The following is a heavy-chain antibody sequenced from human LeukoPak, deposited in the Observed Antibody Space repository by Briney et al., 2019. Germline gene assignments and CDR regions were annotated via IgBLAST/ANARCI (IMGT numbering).Heavy chain of an antibody. J-gene: IGHJ5*02. V-gene: IGHV4-34*01. D-gene: IGHD6-13*01. CDR1: GGSFSGYY. Sequence: SETLSLTCAVYGGSFSGYYWSWIRQPPGKGLEWIGDINHSGSTNYNPSLKSRVTISVDTSKNQFSLKLSSVTAADTAVYYCARGGRSSSWVKYNWFDPWGQGTLVTVSS. CDR3: ARGGRSSSWVKYNWFDP. CDR2: INHSGST.